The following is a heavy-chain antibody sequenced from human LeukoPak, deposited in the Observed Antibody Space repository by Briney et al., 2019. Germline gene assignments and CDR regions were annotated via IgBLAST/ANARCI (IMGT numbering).Heavy chain of an antibody. J-gene: IGHJ6*03. CDR2: ISYDGSNK. CDR3: ARDAPLGDYYYMDV. CDR1: GFTFSSYA. D-gene: IGHD3-16*01. V-gene: IGHV3-30*01. Sequence: GGSLRLSCAASGFTFSSYAMHWVRQAPGKGRGWVVAISYDGSNKYYADSVKGRFTISRDNSKNTLYLQMNSLRAEDTAVYYCARDAPLGDYYYMDVWGKGTTVTVSS.